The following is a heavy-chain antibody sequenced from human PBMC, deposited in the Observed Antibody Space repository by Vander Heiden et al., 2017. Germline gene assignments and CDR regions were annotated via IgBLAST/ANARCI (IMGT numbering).Heavy chain of an antibody. J-gene: IGHJ5*02. CDR1: GGSISSSSYY. V-gene: IGHV4-39*01. CDR3: ARQRNDRGSSGGWFDP. Sequence: QLQLQESGPGLVTPSETLSLTCTVSGGSISSSSYYWGWIRQPPGKGLEWIGSIYYSGSTYYNPSLKSRVTISVDTSKNQCSLKRSSVTAADTAVYYCARQRNDRGSSGGWFDPWGQGTLVTVSS. D-gene: IGHD3-10*01. CDR2: IYYSGST.